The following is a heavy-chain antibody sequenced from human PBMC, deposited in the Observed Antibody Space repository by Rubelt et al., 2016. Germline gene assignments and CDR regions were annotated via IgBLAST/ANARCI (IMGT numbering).Heavy chain of an antibody. Sequence: QVQLVESGGGVVQPGRSLRLSCAASGFTFNKDAMSWIRQAPGKGLEWVAVIWYDGSKQYYADSVKGRFTISRDNSRNTLYLQMNSRTAEDTAVYYCARDATGWSFDYWGQGTLVTVSS. D-gene: IGHD6-19*01. CDR1: GFTFNKDA. CDR2: IWYDGSKQ. CDR3: ARDATGWSFDY. J-gene: IGHJ4*02. V-gene: IGHV3-33*08.